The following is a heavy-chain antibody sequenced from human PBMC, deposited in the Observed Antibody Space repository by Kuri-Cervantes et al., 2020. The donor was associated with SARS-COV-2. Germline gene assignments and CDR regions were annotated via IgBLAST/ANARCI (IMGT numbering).Heavy chain of an antibody. D-gene: IGHD3-10*01. V-gene: IGHV3-21*01. CDR3: ARLIAPGELSGSGWNDY. CDR2: ISRSSYI. J-gene: IGHJ4*02. Sequence: GGSLRLSCAASGLPSNFNSYSMNWVRQAPGKGLEWVSSISRSSYIFYADSVKGRFTISRDNAKNSLYLQMNSLRAEDTAVYYCARLIAPGELSGSGWNDYWGQGTLVTVSS. CDR1: GLPSNFNSYS.